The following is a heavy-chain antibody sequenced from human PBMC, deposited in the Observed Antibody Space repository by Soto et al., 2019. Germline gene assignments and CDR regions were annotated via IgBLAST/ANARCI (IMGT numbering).Heavy chain of an antibody. CDR2: IYYSGST. CDR3: AREVGGSGTIGY. V-gene: IGHV4-30-4*01. CDR1: GGSISSGDYY. D-gene: IGHD3-10*01. J-gene: IGHJ4*02. Sequence: QVQLQESGPGLVKPSQTLSLTCTVSGGSISSGDYYWSWIRQPPGKGLEWIGYIYYSGSTYYNPSLKMRVTISVDTSKNEYSLKLSSVSAADTAVYYCAREVGGSGTIGYLGQGTLVTVSS.